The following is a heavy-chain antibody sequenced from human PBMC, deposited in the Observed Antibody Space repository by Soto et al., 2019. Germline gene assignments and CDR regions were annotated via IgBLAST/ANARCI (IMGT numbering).Heavy chain of an antibody. J-gene: IGHJ4*02. CDR2: ITGSGGNT. Sequence: EVQLLESGGGLVQPGGSLRLSCAASGFTFSSYAMSWVRQAPGKGLEWVSGITGSGGNTYYADSVKGRFTISRDNSKNTLYLQVSSLRVEDTAVYYCTKREGSVYANWSFDYWGQGTLVTVSS. CDR3: TKREGSVYANWSFDY. CDR1: GFTFSSYA. D-gene: IGHD5-12*01. V-gene: IGHV3-23*01.